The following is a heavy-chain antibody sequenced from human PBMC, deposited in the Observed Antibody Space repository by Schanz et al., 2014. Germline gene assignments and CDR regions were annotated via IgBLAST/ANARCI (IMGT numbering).Heavy chain of an antibody. CDR1: GFTFSDYY. V-gene: IGHV3-11*01. J-gene: IGHJ6*02. Sequence: QVHLVESGGGLVKPGGSLRLSCAASGFTFSDYYMTWLRQAPGKGLEWVSYINGGGETTYYADSVRSRFNISRDNAKNSLFLQMNSLRAEDTAKYYCARSNYGMDVWGQGTTVTVSS. CDR3: ARSNYGMDV. D-gene: IGHD4-4*01. CDR2: INGGGETT.